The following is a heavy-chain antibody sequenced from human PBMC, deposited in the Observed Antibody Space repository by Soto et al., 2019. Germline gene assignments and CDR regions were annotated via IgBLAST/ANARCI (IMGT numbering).Heavy chain of an antibody. CDR3: ARDPTYYYDRGAFDI. D-gene: IGHD3-22*01. CDR2: IIPIFGTA. J-gene: IGHJ3*02. CDR1: GGTFGSYA. V-gene: IGHV1-69*13. Sequence: GASVKVSCKASGGTFGSYAISWVRQAPGQGLEWVGGIIPIFGTANYAQKFQGRVTITADESTSTAYMELSSLRSEDTAVYYCARDPTYYYDRGAFDIWGQGTMVTVSS.